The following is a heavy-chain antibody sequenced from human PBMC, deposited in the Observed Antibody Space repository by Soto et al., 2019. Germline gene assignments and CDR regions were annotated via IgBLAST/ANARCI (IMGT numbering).Heavy chain of an antibody. CDR2: IWCDGSNK. J-gene: IGHJ6*02. CDR3: ARDGSSNHYYYYGMDV. CDR1: GFTFSSYG. Sequence: QVQLVESGGGVVQPGRSLRLSCAASGFTFSSYGMHWVRQAPGKGLEWVAVIWCDGSNKYYADSVKGRFTISRDNSKNTLYLQMNSLRAEDTAVYYCARDGSSNHYYYYGMDVWGQGTTVTVSS. V-gene: IGHV3-33*01. D-gene: IGHD6-13*01.